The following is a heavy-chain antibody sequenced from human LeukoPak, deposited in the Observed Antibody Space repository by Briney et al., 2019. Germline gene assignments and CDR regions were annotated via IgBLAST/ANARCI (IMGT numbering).Heavy chain of an antibody. Sequence: ASVKVSCKASGYTFTGYYMHWVRQAPGQGLEWMGWINPNSGGTNYAQKFQGRVTMTRDTSISTAYMELSRLRSDDTAVYYCARDIDSSSWTFDYWGQGTLVTVSS. CDR3: ARDIDSSSWTFDY. CDR2: INPNSGGT. CDR1: GYTFTGYY. V-gene: IGHV1-2*02. D-gene: IGHD6-13*01. J-gene: IGHJ4*02.